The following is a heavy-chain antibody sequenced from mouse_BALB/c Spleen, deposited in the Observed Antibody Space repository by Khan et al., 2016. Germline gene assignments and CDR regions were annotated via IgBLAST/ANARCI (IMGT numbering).Heavy chain of an antibody. J-gene: IGHJ4*01. CDR1: GFSLTSYG. Sequence: QVQLKESGPGLVQPSQSLSITCTVSGFSLTSYGVQWVRQSPGKGLEWLGVIWSGGSTDYNAAFISRLSISKDNSKSQVFFNMNSLQANDTAIYYCARGWSMITYYYAMDYWGQGTSVTVSS. V-gene: IGHV2-2*02. CDR3: ARGWSMITYYYAMDY. D-gene: IGHD2-4*01. CDR2: IWSGGST.